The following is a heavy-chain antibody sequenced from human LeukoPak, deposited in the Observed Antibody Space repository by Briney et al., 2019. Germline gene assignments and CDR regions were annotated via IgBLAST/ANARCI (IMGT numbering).Heavy chain of an antibody. CDR3: AREASGGYFDY. J-gene: IGHJ4*02. CDR2: ISPTGDST. V-gene: IGHV1-46*02. D-gene: IGHD4-23*01. CDR1: GYTFNSYY. Sequence: ASVKVSCKAPGYTFNSYYMHWVRQAPGQGLEWVGLISPTGDSTNYAQTFRGRVTMTRDTSTNTVYMHLSSLRSEDTAVYYCAREASGGYFDYWGQGTLVIVSS.